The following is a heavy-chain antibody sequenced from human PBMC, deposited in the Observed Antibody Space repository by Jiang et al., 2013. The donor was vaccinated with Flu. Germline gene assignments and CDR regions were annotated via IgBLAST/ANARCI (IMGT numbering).Heavy chain of an antibody. J-gene: IGHJ4*02. CDR3: VRGTNSDWDNAPLAW. Sequence: QLVESGGGLVQPGRSLGLSCKASGFPFSDYAMAWVRHAPGKGLEWVTFIRSKGWGGTAEYAASVRGRFSISRDDYTNVIYLQMNFLRAEDTGIYYCVRGTNSDWDNAPLAWWGRGTQVVVSS. CDR2: IRSKGWGGTA. CDR1: GFPFSDYA. D-gene: IGHD3-9*01. V-gene: IGHV3-49*04.